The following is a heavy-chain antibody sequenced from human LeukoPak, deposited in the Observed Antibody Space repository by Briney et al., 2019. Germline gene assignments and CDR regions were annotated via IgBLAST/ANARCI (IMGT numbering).Heavy chain of an antibody. CDR2: IRGSGGST. J-gene: IGHJ3*02. D-gene: IGHD3-22*01. CDR3: IKGVTMITVLTPHAFDI. CDR1: GFTFTTYA. Sequence: PGGSLRLSCAASGFTFTTYAINWVRQASGRGLGWVSGIRGSGGSTYDADSVKGRFTIPRDNSKNTLSLQMNSLRAEDTAMYYCIKGVTMITVLTPHAFDIWGHGTMVTVSS. V-gene: IGHV3-23*01.